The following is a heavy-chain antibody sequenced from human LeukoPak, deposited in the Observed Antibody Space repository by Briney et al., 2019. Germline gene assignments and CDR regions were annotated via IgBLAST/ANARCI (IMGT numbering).Heavy chain of an antibody. CDR3: AKGLAASGSYDYFDY. Sequence: GRSLRLSCAASGFTFSSYGMHWVRQAPGKGLEWVAVISYDGSNKYYADSVKGRFTISRDNSKNTLYLQMNSLRAEDTAVYYCAKGLAASGSYDYFDYWGQGTLVTVSS. D-gene: IGHD1-26*01. CDR2: ISYDGSNK. CDR1: GFTFSSYG. J-gene: IGHJ4*02. V-gene: IGHV3-30*18.